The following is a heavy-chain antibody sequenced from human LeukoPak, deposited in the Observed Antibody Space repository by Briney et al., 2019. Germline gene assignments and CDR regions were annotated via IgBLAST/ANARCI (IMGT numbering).Heavy chain of an antibody. CDR3: AISSSWYRNFDY. V-gene: IGHV3-9*01. CDR1: GFTFDDYA. CDR2: ISWNSGSI. D-gene: IGHD6-13*01. Sequence: GRSLRLSCAASGFTFDDYAMHWVRQAPGKGLEWVSGISWNSGSIGYADSVKGRFTISRDNAKNSLYLQMNSLRAEDTALYYCAISSSWYRNFDYWGQGTLVTVSS. J-gene: IGHJ4*02.